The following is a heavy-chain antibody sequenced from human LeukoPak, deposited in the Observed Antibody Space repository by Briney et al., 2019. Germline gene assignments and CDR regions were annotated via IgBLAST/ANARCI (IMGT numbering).Heavy chain of an antibody. J-gene: IGHJ4*02. CDR2: IYSGGST. CDR3: ARLGIYSYGPDY. Sequence: PGGSPRLSCAASGFTVSSNYMSWVRQAPGKGLEWVSVIYSGGSTYYADSVKGRFTISRDNSKNTLYLQMNSLRAEDTAVYYCARLGIYSYGPDYWGQGTLVTVSS. V-gene: IGHV3-53*01. D-gene: IGHD5-18*01. CDR1: GFTVSSNY.